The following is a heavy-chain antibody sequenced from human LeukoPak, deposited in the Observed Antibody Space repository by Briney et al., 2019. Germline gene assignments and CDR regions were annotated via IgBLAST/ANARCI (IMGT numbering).Heavy chain of an antibody. CDR1: GFTFSNAW. Sequence: GGSLRLSCAASGFTFSNAWMSWVRQAPGKGLEWVGRIKSKADGGTTDYAAPVKGRFTISRDDSKNTLYLQMNSLKTEDTAVYYCTTDSGSYVDAFDIWGQGTMVTVSS. CDR2: IKSKADGGTT. CDR3: TTDSGSYVDAFDI. D-gene: IGHD1-26*01. J-gene: IGHJ3*02. V-gene: IGHV3-15*01.